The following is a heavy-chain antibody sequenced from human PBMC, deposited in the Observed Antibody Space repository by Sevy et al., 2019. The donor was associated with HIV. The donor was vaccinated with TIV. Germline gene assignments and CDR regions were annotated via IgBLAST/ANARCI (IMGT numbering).Heavy chain of an antibody. D-gene: IGHD6-13*01. Sequence: GGSLRLSCVASGFTFSDHYMEWVRQAPGKGLEWVGRTRNKADGYTTEYAASVKGRFTISRDDSRNSLYVQMNSLKTEDTAVYYCATNAGIVAAGRVFDYWGQGTLVTVSS. CDR3: ATNAGIVAAGRVFDY. J-gene: IGHJ4*02. CDR1: GFTFSDHY. CDR2: TRNKADGYTT. V-gene: IGHV3-72*01.